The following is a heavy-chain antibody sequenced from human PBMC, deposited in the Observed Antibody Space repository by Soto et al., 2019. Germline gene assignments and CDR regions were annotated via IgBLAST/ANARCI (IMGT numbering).Heavy chain of an antibody. CDR3: ARGIFGSGTANEY. V-gene: IGHV3-74*01. CDR2: INGDGSGT. CDR1: GFTFSGSW. D-gene: IGHD3-10*01. Sequence: EVQLVESGGGLVQPGGSLRLSCAASGFTFSGSWMHWVRQAPGKGLVWVSRINGDGSGTSYADFVKGRFSISSDDAKNTLFLQMNGLRAEDTAIYYCARGIFGSGTANEYWGQGTLFTVSS. J-gene: IGHJ4*02.